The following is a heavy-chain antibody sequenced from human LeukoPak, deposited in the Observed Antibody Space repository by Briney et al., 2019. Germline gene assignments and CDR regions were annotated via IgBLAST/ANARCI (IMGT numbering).Heavy chain of an antibody. Sequence: ASVKASCKASGYTLTSYGISWVRQAPGQGLEWMGWISAYNGNTNYAQKLQGRVTMTTDTSTSTAYMELRSLRSDDTAVYYCARPISSGWFFDYWGQGTLVTVSS. J-gene: IGHJ4*02. D-gene: IGHD6-19*01. CDR1: GYTLTSYG. V-gene: IGHV1-18*04. CDR3: ARPISSGWFFDY. CDR2: ISAYNGNT.